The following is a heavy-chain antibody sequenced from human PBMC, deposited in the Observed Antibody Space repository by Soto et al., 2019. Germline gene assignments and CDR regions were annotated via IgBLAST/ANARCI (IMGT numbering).Heavy chain of an antibody. J-gene: IGHJ4*02. Sequence: PGGSLRLSCAASGFTFSGYWMHWVRQAPGKGLVWVSRINSDGSSTSYVDSVKGRFTISRDNAKNTLFLQMNSLRAEDTAVYYCVRDPGSSWYWSYWGQGTLVTVSS. V-gene: IGHV3-74*01. CDR3: VRDPGSSWYWSY. D-gene: IGHD6-13*01. CDR2: INSDGSST. CDR1: GFTFSGYW.